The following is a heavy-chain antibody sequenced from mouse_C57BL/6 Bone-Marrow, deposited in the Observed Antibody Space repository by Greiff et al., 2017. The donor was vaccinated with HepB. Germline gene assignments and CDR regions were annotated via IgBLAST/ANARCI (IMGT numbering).Heavy chain of an antibody. CDR2: ISRGRRTI. CDR1: GFTLGDYG. Sequence: EVHLVESGGGLVKPGGSRKLSGAASGFTLGDYGMHWVGQAPEKGLEGVAYISRGRRTIYYADTLKGRFTISRDNAKNTLFLQMTSLRSEDTAMYYCVGDYGNYGYFDVWGTGTTVTVSS. CDR3: VGDYGNYGYFDV. V-gene: IGHV5-17*01. J-gene: IGHJ1*03. D-gene: IGHD2-1*01.